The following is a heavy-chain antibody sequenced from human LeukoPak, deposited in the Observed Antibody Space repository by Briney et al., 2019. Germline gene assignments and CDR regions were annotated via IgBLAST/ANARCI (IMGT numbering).Heavy chain of an antibody. V-gene: IGHV4-59*01. D-gene: IGHD3-16*02. CDR3: ARLRLGELSLSGYYYYMDV. Sequence: SETLSLTCTVSGGSISSYYWSWIRQPPGKGLEWIGYIYYSGSTNYNPSLKSRVTISVDTSKNQFSLKLSSVTAADTAVYYCARLRLGELSLSGYYYYMDVWGKGTTVTISS. CDR1: GGSISSYY. CDR2: IYYSGST. J-gene: IGHJ6*03.